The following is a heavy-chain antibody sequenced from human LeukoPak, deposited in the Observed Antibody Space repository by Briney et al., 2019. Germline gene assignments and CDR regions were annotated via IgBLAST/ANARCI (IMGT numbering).Heavy chain of an antibody. D-gene: IGHD3-9*01. J-gene: IGHJ3*02. Sequence: ASVKVSCKACGYTFTSYCISWLRQAPGQGLEWMGWISAYNGNTNYAQKLQGRVTMTTDTSTSPAYMELRSLRSDDTTLYYRAGVQLDILTGHDVFHIWGQGTMVTVSS. CDR2: ISAYNGNT. CDR1: GYTFTSYC. V-gene: IGHV1-18*01. CDR3: AGVQLDILTGHDVFHI.